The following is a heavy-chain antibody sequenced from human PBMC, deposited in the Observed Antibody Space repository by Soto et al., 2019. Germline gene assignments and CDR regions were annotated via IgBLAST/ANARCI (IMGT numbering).Heavy chain of an antibody. CDR2: IYYSGST. CDR1: GGSISSYY. V-gene: IGHV4-59*08. CDR3: ARNYGPGYTFDY. Sequence: SETLSLTCTVSGGSISSYYWSWIRQPPGKGLEWIGYIYYSGSTNYNPSLKSRVTISVDTSKNQFSLKLSSVTAADTTVYYCARNYGPGYTFDYWGQGTLVTVSS. D-gene: IGHD3-10*01. J-gene: IGHJ4*02.